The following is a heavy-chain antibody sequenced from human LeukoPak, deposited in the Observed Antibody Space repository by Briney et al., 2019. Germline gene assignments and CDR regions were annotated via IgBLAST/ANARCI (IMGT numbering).Heavy chain of an antibody. V-gene: IGHV4-4*07. CDR2: IYTSGST. D-gene: IGHD6-13*01. Sequence: PSETLSLTCTVSGGSISSYYWSWIRQPAGKGLEWIGRIYTSGSTNYNPSLKSRVTMSVDTSKNQFSLKLTSVTAADTAVYYCARKYSSSFHWYFDLWGRGSLGSVSS. CDR3: ARKYSSSFHWYFDL. CDR1: GGSISSYY. J-gene: IGHJ2*01.